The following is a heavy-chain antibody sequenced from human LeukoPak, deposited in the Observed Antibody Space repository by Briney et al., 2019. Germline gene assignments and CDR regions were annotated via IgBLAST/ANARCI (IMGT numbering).Heavy chain of an antibody. V-gene: IGHV4-31*11. CDR1: GYSISSGYY. J-gene: IGHJ4*02. D-gene: IGHD5-24*01. Sequence: PSETLSLTCAVSGYSISSGYYWSWIRQPPGKGLEWIGYIYYSGSTYYNPSLKSRVTISVDTSKNQFSPKLNSVTPADTAIYYCTRDRRDGYNYVDVWGQGTLVTVSS. CDR2: IYYSGST. CDR3: TRDRRDGYNYVDV.